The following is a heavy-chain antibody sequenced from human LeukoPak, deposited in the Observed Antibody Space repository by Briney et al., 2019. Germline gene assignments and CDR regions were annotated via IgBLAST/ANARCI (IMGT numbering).Heavy chain of an antibody. J-gene: IGHJ4*02. Sequence: PGGSLRLSCAASGFTFRSYAMSLVRQAPGKEMRGVTTISRTSSSTYSAASVTAKFNISRDNTKNTPDLQIDNQRAEDTAVYYCDGDYWGQGTLVTVSS. CDR3: DGDY. CDR2: ISRTSSST. CDR1: GFTFRSYA. V-gene: IGHV3-23*01.